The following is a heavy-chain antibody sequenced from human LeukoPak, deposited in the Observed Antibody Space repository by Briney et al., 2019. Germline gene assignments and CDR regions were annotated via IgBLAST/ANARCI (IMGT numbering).Heavy chain of an antibody. V-gene: IGHV3-21*01. D-gene: IGHD2-8*01. J-gene: IGHJ4*02. CDR1: GFTFSSYS. CDR3: ARDLYDMLPTPDY. Sequence: GGSLRLSCAASGFTFSSYSMNWVRQAPGKGLEWVSSISSSSSYIYYADSVKGRFTISRDNAKNSLYLHMNSLRAEDTAVYYCARDLYDMLPTPDYWGQGTLVTVSS. CDR2: ISSSSSYI.